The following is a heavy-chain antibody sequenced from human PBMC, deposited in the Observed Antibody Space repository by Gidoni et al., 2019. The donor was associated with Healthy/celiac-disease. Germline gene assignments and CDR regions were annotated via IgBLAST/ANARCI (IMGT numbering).Heavy chain of an antibody. D-gene: IGHD6-19*01. CDR2: IYYSGST. CDR1: GGSISSSSDY. Sequence: QLQLQESGPGLVKPSETLYLSCTVAGGSISSSSDYWGWIRQPPGKGLELIGSIYYSGSTYYNPSLKSRVTISVDTSKNQFSLKLSSVTAADTAVYYCATPQTVAGTLDYWGQGTLVTVSS. V-gene: IGHV4-39*01. J-gene: IGHJ4*02. CDR3: ATPQTVAGTLDY.